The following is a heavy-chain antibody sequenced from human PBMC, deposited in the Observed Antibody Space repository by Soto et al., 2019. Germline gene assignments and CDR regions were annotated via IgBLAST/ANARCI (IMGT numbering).Heavy chain of an antibody. CDR3: ARRGNNGGYLRSYDY. D-gene: IGHD3-22*01. Sequence: SETLSLTCPVSGGSFGITNYYWGWIRQPPGKGLEWIGSVYYSGITYYNPSLKSRVTISLDTSKKQFSLKLSSVTAADTAIYYCARRGNNGGYLRSYDYWGQGSLVTVSS. CDR1: GGSFGITNYY. J-gene: IGHJ4*02. CDR2: VYYSGIT. V-gene: IGHV4-39*01.